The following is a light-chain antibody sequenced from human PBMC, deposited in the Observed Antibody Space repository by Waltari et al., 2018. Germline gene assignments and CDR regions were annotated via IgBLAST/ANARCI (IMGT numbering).Light chain of an antibody. J-gene: IGLJ2*01. V-gene: IGLV7-46*01. CDR2: DAS. CDR1: TVAVTSGHF. CDR3: LLSSIPGRPV. Sequence: QDVVTQEPSLPVSPGGTVTLTCGSSTVAVTSGHFPCWFQQKPGQAPRTLIFDASNKHSWTPARFSGSLLGGKAALTLSGAQPEDEAEYYCLLSSIPGRPVVGGGTKLTVL.